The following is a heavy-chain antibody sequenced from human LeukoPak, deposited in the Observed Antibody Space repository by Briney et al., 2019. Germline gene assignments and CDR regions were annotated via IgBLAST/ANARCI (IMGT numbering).Heavy chain of an antibody. J-gene: IGHJ6*02. D-gene: IGHD3-10*01. V-gene: IGHV3-23*01. Sequence: PGGSLRLSCAASGFTFSSYAMSWVRQAPGKGLEWVSAISGSGGSTYYADSVKGRFTISRDNSKNTLYLQMNSLRAEDTAVYYCARDIRWFGERMDVWGQGTTVTVSS. CDR1: GFTFSSYA. CDR3: ARDIRWFGERMDV. CDR2: ISGSGGST.